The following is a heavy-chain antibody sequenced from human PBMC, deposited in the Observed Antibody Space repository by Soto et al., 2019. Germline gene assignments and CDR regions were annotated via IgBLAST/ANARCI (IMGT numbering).Heavy chain of an antibody. CDR2: IDPSDSYT. CDR1: GYSFTSYW. J-gene: IGHJ6*02. Sequence: GESLKISFKGSGYSFTSYWISWVRQMPGKGLEWMGRIDPSDSYTNYSPSFQGHVTISADKSISTAYLQWSSLKASDTAMYYCAREYYDSSGYYPHYYGMDVWGQGTTVTVSS. D-gene: IGHD3-22*01. CDR3: AREYYDSSGYYPHYYGMDV. V-gene: IGHV5-10-1*01.